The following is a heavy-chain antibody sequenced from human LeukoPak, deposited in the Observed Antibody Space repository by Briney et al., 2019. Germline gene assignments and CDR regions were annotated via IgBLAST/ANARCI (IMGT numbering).Heavy chain of an antibody. CDR2: IYYSGST. D-gene: IGHD2-15*01. J-gene: IGHJ4*02. CDR1: GGSISSYY. Sequence: SETLSLTCTVSGGSISSYYWSWIRQPPGKGLEWIGYIYYSGSTNYNPSLKSRVTISVDTSKNQFSLKLSSVTAADTAVYYCARSTPPLYYFDDWGKGTLVTVSS. V-gene: IGHV4-59*01. CDR3: ARSTPPLYYFDD.